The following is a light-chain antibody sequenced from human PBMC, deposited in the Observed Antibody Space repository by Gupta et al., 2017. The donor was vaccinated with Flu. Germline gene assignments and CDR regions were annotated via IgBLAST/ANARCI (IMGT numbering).Light chain of an antibody. CDR2: QVS. CDR3: MQGSRWPWA. Sequence: ISCRSSQTLVYSDGNTYLHWFQQRPGQSPRRLIFQVSHRESGVPDRFSGSGSGTDFTLKISRVEAEDVGVYYCMQGSRWPWAFGQGTKVEIK. V-gene: IGKV2-30*01. CDR1: QTLVYSDGNTY. J-gene: IGKJ1*01.